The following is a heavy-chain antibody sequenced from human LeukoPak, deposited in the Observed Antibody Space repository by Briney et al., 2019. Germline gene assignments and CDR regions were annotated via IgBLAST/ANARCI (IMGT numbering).Heavy chain of an antibody. V-gene: IGHV4-59*01. D-gene: IGHD2-2*01. Sequence: SETLSLTCTVSGGSISSYYWSWIRQPPGKGLEWIGYIYYSGSTNYNPSLKSRVTISVDTSKNQFSLKLSSVTAADTAVYYCARDWSSTSLWPYYYYGMDVWGQGTTVTVSS. CDR1: GGSISSYY. CDR3: ARDWSSTSLWPYYYYGMDV. CDR2: IYYSGST. J-gene: IGHJ6*02.